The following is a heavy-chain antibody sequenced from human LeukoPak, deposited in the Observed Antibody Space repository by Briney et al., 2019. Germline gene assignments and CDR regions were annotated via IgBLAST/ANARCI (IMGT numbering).Heavy chain of an antibody. D-gene: IGHD6-19*01. Sequence: RGSLRLSCAASGFTFSSYAMSWVRQAPGKGLEWVSAISGSGGSTYYADSVKGRFTISRDNSKNTLYLQMNSLKTEDTAVYYCTRPAVGAVAGRDVWGKGTTVTVSS. V-gene: IGHV3-23*01. CDR2: ISGSGGST. CDR1: GFTFSSYA. J-gene: IGHJ6*04. CDR3: TRPAVGAVAGRDV.